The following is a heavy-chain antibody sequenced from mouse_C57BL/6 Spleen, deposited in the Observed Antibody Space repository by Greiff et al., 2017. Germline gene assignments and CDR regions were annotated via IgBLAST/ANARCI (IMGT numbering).Heavy chain of an antibody. CDR2: IDPSDSYT. CDR1: GYTFTSYW. V-gene: IGHV1-69*01. Sequence: QVQLQQPGAELVMPGASVKLSCKASGYTFTSYWMHWVKQRPGQGLEWIGEIDPSDSYTNYNQKFKGKATLTVDKSSSTAYMQLSSLTSEDSAVYYCARSMGYYGNSFDNWGQGTTLTVSS. D-gene: IGHD2-1*01. CDR3: ARSMGYYGNSFDN. J-gene: IGHJ2*01.